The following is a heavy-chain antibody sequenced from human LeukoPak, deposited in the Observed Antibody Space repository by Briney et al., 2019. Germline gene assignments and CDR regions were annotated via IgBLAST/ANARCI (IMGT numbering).Heavy chain of an antibody. CDR2: ISSSSSYI. CDR1: GFTFSSYS. D-gene: IGHD2-8*01. CDR3: ARSYCTNGVCYNLYMDV. J-gene: IGHJ6*03. Sequence: GGSLRLSCAASGFTFSSYSMNWGRQAPGKGREWVSSISSSSSYIYYADSVKGRFTISRDNAKNSLYLQMNSLRAEDTAVYYCARSYCTNGVCYNLYMDVWGKGTTVTVSS. V-gene: IGHV3-21*01.